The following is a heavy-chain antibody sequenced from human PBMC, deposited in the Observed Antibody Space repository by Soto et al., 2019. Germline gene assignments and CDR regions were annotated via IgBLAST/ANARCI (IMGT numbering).Heavy chain of an antibody. CDR3: VRNGFNHYLSQFAF. J-gene: IGHJ4*02. V-gene: IGHV6-1*01. D-gene: IGHD1-26*01. CDR2: TYYRSKWYN. Sequence: SQTLSLTCAISGDSVSSNSVAWNWIRQSPSRGLEWLGRTYYRSKWYNDFAPSVKSRITINADTSKNQFSLQLNSVTPEDTAVYYCVRNGFNHYLSQFAFWGQGTPVTGSS. CDR1: GDSVSSNSVA.